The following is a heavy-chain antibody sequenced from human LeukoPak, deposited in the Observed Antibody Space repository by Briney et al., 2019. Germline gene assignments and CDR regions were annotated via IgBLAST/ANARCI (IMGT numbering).Heavy chain of an antibody. D-gene: IGHD1-1*01. J-gene: IGHJ4*03. CDR3: ARGPTISETGYFDF. V-gene: IGHV4-34*01. Sequence: SETLSLTCAVYGRSFSRYYWSWIRQSPGKGLEWIAGIDHRGDTNYNPSVKSRVTISVDTSKNQFSLKVRSLSAADTAVYYCARGPTISETGYFDFWGQGTLVTVSS. CDR2: IDHRGDT. CDR1: GRSFSRYY.